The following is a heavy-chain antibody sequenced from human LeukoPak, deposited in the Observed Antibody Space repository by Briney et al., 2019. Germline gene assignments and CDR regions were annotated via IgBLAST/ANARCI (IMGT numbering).Heavy chain of an antibody. V-gene: IGHV4-59*01. CDR3: AHSGSYYSYFDY. J-gene: IGHJ4*02. Sequence: PSETLSLTCTVSGGSISSYYWSWIRQPPGKGLEWIGYIYYSGSTNYNPSLKSRVTISVDTSKNQFSLKLSSVTAADTAVYYCAHSGSYYSYFDYWGQGTLVTVSS. CDR1: GGSISSYY. CDR2: IYYSGST. D-gene: IGHD3-10*01.